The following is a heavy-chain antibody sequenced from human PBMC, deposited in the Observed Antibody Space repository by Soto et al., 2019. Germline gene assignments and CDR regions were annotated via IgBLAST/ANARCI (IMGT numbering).Heavy chain of an antibody. J-gene: IGHJ3*02. Sequence: GASVTVSCKASGGTFSSYTISWVRQAPGQGLEWMGRIIPILGIANYAQKFQGRVTITADKSTSTAYMELSSLRSEDTAVYYCVLIAAAGEVVFDIWGQGTMVTVSS. D-gene: IGHD6-13*01. CDR2: IIPILGIA. V-gene: IGHV1-69*02. CDR3: VLIAAAGEVVFDI. CDR1: GGTFSSYT.